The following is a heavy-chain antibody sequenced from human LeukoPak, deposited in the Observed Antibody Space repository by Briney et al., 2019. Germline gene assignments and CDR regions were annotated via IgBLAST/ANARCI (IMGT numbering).Heavy chain of an antibody. CDR1: GFTFSGYG. CDR2: ISYDGHNE. Sequence: GKSLRPSCAASGFTFSGYGMHWVRQAPGKGLEWVAVISYDGHNEYYGDSVKGRFTISRDNSKNTVSLQMDSLRAEDTGIYYCAKGVGYGGMDVWGQGTTVTVSS. D-gene: IGHD5-12*01. J-gene: IGHJ6*02. CDR3: AKGVGYGGMDV. V-gene: IGHV3-30*18.